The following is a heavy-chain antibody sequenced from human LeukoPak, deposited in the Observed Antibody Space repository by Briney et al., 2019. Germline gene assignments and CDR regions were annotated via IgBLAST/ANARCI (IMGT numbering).Heavy chain of an antibody. J-gene: IGHJ5*02. CDR3: ARDRRSGGLDGFDP. Sequence: PSQTLSLTCTVSGGSISSGDYYWSWIRQPPGKGLEWIGYIYYSGSTYYNPSLKSRVTISVDTSKNQFSLKLSSVTAADTAVFYCARDRRSGGLDGFDPWGQGTLVTVSS. CDR2: IYYSGST. V-gene: IGHV4-30-4*01. D-gene: IGHD2-15*01. CDR1: GGSISSGDYY.